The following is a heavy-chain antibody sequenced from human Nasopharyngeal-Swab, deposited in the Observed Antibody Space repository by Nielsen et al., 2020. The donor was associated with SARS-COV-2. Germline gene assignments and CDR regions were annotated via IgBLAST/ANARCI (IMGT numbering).Heavy chain of an antibody. CDR3: ARARHYSSGWYVPVDY. J-gene: IGHJ4*02. Sequence: WGSLRLSCAASRFTFSSYSMNWVRQAPGKGLEWVSYISSSSSTIYYADSVKGRFTISRDNAKNSLYLQMNSLRDEDTAVYYCARARHYSSGWYVPVDYWGQGTLVTVSS. CDR1: RFTFSSYS. CDR2: ISSSSSTI. V-gene: IGHV3-48*02. D-gene: IGHD6-13*01.